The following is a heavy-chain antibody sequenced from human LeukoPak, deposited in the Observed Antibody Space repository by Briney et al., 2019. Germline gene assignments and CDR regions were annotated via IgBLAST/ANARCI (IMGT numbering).Heavy chain of an antibody. J-gene: IGHJ4*02. V-gene: IGHV4-31*03. CDR3: ARVNRYGQMPYFDY. CDR1: GGSISSGGYY. Sequence: SETLSLTCTVSGGSISSGGYYWSWIRQHPGKGLEWIGYIYYSGSTYYNPSLKSRVTISVDTSKNQFSLKLSSVTAADTAVYYCARVNRYGQMPYFDYWGQGTLVTVSS. CDR2: IYYSGST. D-gene: IGHD5-18*01.